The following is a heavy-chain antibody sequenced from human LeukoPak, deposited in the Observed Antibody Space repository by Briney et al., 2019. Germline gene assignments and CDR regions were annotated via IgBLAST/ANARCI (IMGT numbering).Heavy chain of an antibody. J-gene: IGHJ4*02. V-gene: IGHV4-30-2*01. CDR2: IYHSGST. D-gene: IGHD6-19*01. CDR3: ARLVVAVAGTGDY. CDR1: GGSISSGGYY. Sequence: SETLSLTCTVSGGSISSGGYYWSWIRQPPGKGLEWIGYIYHSGSTYYSPSLKSRVTISVDRSKNQFSLKLSSVTAADTAVYYCARLVVAVAGTGDYWGQGTLVTVSS.